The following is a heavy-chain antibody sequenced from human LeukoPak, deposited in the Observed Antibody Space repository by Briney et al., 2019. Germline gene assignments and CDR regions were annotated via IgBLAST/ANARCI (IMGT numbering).Heavy chain of an antibody. CDR1: GGSISSGGYY. CDR3: ARVGDSRESYFDY. D-gene: IGHD3-22*01. Sequence: SETLSLTCTVSGGSISSGGYYWSWIRQHPGKGLEWTGYIYYSGSTYYNPSLKSRVTISVDTSKNQFSLKLSSVTAADTAVYYCARVGDSRESYFDYWGQGTLVTVSS. J-gene: IGHJ4*02. V-gene: IGHV4-31*03. CDR2: IYYSGST.